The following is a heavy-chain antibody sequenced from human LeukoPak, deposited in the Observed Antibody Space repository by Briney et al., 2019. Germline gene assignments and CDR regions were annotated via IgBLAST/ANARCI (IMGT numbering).Heavy chain of an antibody. J-gene: IGHJ4*02. CDR2: IYYSGST. CDR1: GGSISSGSYS. D-gene: IGHD3-3*01. Sequence: SETLSLTCTVSGGSISSGSYSWGWIRQPSGKGLEWIGSIYYSGSTYYNPSLKSRITVSLDTSKNQFSLKLSSVTAADTAVYYCARDKTFEVVNFFDYWGQGTLVTVSS. CDR3: ARDKTFEVVNFFDY. V-gene: IGHV4-39*07.